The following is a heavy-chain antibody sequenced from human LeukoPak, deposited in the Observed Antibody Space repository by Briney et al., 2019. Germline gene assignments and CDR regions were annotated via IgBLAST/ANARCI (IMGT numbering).Heavy chain of an antibody. CDR2: VYYTGKT. V-gene: IGHV4-59*01. D-gene: IGHD2-15*01. CDR1: GGSINTYY. CDR3: ARDPGGWPDY. Sequence: SETLSLTCTVSGGSINTYYWTWIRQSPGRGLEWIGSVYYTGKTDYNPSFRSRVTISLDKSKSQVSLKLISVTAADTAVYYCARDPGGWPDYWGQGTLVTVSS. J-gene: IGHJ4*02.